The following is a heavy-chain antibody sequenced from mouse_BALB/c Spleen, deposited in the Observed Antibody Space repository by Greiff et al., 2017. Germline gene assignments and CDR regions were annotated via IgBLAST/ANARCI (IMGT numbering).Heavy chain of an antibody. V-gene: IGHV1-12*01. Sequence: QVQLQQPGAELVKPGASVKMSCKASGYTFTSYNMHWVKQTPGQGLEWIGAIYPGNGDTFYNQKFKGKATLTADKSSSTAYMQLSSLTSEDSAVYYCARGNYYGSRNYAMDYWGQGTSVTVSA. CDR2: IYPGNGDT. D-gene: IGHD1-1*01. CDR3: ARGNYYGSRNYAMDY. J-gene: IGHJ4*01. CDR1: GYTFTSYN.